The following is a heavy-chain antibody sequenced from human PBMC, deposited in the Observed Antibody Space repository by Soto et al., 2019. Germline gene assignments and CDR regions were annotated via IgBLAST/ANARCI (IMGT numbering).Heavy chain of an antibody. Sequence: GGSLRLSCVASGLTFRDDYMSWIRQSPGKGLEWVSYISATGNRKYYADSVRGRFSVSRDNAKNSVFLHMDNLRAEDTAVYYCGGDFGDLIDLWGQGTLVTVSS. CDR2: ISATGNRK. CDR3: GGDFGDLIDL. V-gene: IGHV3-11*01. J-gene: IGHJ4*02. D-gene: IGHD4-17*01. CDR1: GLTFRDDY.